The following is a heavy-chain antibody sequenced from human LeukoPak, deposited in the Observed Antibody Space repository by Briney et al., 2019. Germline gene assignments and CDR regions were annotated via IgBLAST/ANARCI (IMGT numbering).Heavy chain of an antibody. CDR1: GGSISSGDYY. Sequence: SQTLSLTCTVSGGSISSGDYYWSWIRQPPGKGLEWIGYIYYSGSTYYNPSLKSRVTISVDTSKNQFSLKLSSVTAADTAVYYCARGNGSSSWYSSFDYWGQGTLVTVSP. V-gene: IGHV4-30-4*08. D-gene: IGHD6-13*01. J-gene: IGHJ4*02. CDR3: ARGNGSSSWYSSFDY. CDR2: IYYSGST.